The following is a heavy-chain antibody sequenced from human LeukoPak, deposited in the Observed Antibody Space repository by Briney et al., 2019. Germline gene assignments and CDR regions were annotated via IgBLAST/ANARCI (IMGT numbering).Heavy chain of an antibody. CDR3: AKDQRAYGDYVPFDY. V-gene: IGHV3-23*01. CDR1: GFTFNSYA. Sequence: GGSLSLSCAASGFTFNSYAMRWLRQAPGKGREWVTAISGSGGSTYYADPVKGRFTISRDNSKNTLYLQMNSLRAEDTAVYYCAKDQRAYGDYVPFDYWGQGTLVAVSS. D-gene: IGHD4-17*01. CDR2: ISGSGGST. J-gene: IGHJ4*02.